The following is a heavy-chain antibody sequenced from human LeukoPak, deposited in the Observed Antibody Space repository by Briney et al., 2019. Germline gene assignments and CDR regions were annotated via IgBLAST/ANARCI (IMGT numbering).Heavy chain of an antibody. J-gene: IGHJ4*02. CDR3: ARENRLYSNMFDY. CDR1: GFTFSSYS. Sequence: GGSLRLSCAASGFTFSSYSMNWVRQAPGKGLEWVSYISSSSSTIYYADSVKGLFTISRDNAKNSLYLQMNSLRDEDTAVYYCARENRLYSNMFDYWGQGTLVTVFS. CDR2: ISSSSSTI. D-gene: IGHD4-11*01. V-gene: IGHV3-48*02.